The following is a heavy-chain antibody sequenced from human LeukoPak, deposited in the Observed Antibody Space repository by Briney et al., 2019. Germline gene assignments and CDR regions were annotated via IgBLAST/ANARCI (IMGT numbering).Heavy chain of an antibody. J-gene: IGHJ3*02. CDR1: GGSISSYY. Sequence: SETLSLTCTVSGGSISSYYWSWIRQPPGKGLEWIGYIYYSGSTKYNPSLKSRVTISVDTTNNQFSLKLSSVTAAGTSVYYCAIVPAASFEVAFDIWGQGTMVTVSS. CDR3: AIVPAASFEVAFDI. D-gene: IGHD2-2*01. V-gene: IGHV4-59*01. CDR2: IYYSGST.